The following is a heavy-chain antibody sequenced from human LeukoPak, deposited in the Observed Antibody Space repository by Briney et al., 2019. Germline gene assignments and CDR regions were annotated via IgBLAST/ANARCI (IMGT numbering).Heavy chain of an antibody. CDR1: GGSISSYY. D-gene: IGHD2-15*01. J-gene: IGHJ5*02. V-gene: IGHV4-59*08. CDR2: IYSSGST. CDR3: ARHANSDWFDP. Sequence: KPSETLSLTCTVSGGSISSYYWSWIRQPPGKGLEWIGYIYSSGSTNYNPSLKSRVTISVDTSKNQFSLNLSSVTAADTAVYYCARHANSDWFDPWGQGTLVTVSS.